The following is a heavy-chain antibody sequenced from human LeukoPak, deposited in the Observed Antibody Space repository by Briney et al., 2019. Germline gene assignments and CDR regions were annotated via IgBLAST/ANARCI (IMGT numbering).Heavy chain of an antibody. J-gene: IGHJ6*02. CDR2: ISGSGGDT. CDR3: ARDRIAAAGTGIYYYYGMDV. Sequence: GGSLRLSCAASGFAFNTYGMSWVRQAPGKGLEWVSAISGSGGDTHYADSVKGRFTISRDNSKNTLYLQMNSLRGEDTAVYYCARDRIAAAGTGIYYYYGMDVWGQGTTVTVSS. D-gene: IGHD6-13*01. V-gene: IGHV3-23*01. CDR1: GFAFNTYG.